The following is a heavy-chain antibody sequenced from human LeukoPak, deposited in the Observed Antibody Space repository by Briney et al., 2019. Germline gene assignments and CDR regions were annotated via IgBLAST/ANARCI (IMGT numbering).Heavy chain of an antibody. D-gene: IGHD2-15*01. CDR2: IYPGDSEDSDT. CDR3: ARFTATSPPRYAFDH. Sequence: GESLKISCKVSGYNFNTYWIAWVRQVPGIGLEWMGIIYPGDSEDSDTRYSPSFQGQVTFSADKSSSSVYLQWSGLKASDTAMYYCARFTATSPPRYAFDHWGQGTLVTV. CDR1: GYNFNTYW. V-gene: IGHV5-51*01. J-gene: IGHJ4*02.